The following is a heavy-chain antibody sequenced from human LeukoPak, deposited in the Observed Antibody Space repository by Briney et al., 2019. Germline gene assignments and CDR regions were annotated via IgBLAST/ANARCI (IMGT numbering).Heavy chain of an antibody. CDR1: GFTFSSYG. V-gene: IGHV3-30*03. CDR2: ISYDGSNK. CDR3: AREEKEPYYDYVWGSSHHFDY. J-gene: IGHJ4*02. Sequence: PGGSLRLSCAASGFTFSSYGMHWVRQAPGKGLEWVAVISYDGSNKYYADSVKGRFTISRDNSKNTLYLQMNSLRAEDTAVYYCAREEKEPYYDYVWGSSHHFDYWGQGTLVTVSS. D-gene: IGHD3-16*01.